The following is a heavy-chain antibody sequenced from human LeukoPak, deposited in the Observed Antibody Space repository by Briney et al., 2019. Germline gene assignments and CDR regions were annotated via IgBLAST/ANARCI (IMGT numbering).Heavy chain of an antibody. Sequence: GGSLRLSCAASGFTFSSYGMHWVRQAPGKGLEWVAVISYDGSNKYYADSVKGRFTISRDNSKNTLYLQMNSLRAEDTAVYYCAKELHSGSYYPAFDYWGQGTLVTVSS. V-gene: IGHV3-30*18. CDR1: GFTFSSYG. CDR3: AKELHSGSYYPAFDY. J-gene: IGHJ4*02. CDR2: ISYDGSNK. D-gene: IGHD1-26*01.